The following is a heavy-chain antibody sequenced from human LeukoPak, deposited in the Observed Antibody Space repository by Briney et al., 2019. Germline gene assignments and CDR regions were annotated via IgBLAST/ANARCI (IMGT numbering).Heavy chain of an antibody. CDR2: INPNSSGT. D-gene: IGHD5-18*01. Sequence: SGRVSCTASGSTFTGYYMHWVRQSAGQGLEWMGWINPNSSGTNYAQKCQGRVTMTTNTYISTAYMELSRLRSDDTAVYYCARDHHRIQLWYDYWGQGTLVTVSS. V-gene: IGHV1-2*02. J-gene: IGHJ4*02. CDR1: GSTFTGYY. CDR3: ARDHHRIQLWYDY.